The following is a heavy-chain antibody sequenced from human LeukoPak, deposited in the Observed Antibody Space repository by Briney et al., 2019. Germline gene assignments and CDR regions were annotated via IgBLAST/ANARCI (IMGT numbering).Heavy chain of an antibody. CDR2: INPSGGST. Sequence: ASVKVSCKASGYTFTSYYIHWVRQAPGEGLEWMGIINPSGGSTSYAQKFQGRVTMTRDMSTSTVYMELSSPRSEDTAVYYCARVAAEVVGVPGAIGFGWLRRDYYYMDVWGKGTTVTVSS. J-gene: IGHJ6*03. V-gene: IGHV1-46*01. CDR1: GYTFTSYY. D-gene: IGHD2-2*02. CDR3: ARVAAEVVGVPGAIGFGWLRRDYYYMDV.